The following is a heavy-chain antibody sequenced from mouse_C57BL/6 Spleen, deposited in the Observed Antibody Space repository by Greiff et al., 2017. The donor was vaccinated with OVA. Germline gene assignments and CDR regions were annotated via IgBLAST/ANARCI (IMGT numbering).Heavy chain of an antibody. CDR3: ASYYYGSSYWYFDV. CDR1: GYTFTDYN. D-gene: IGHD1-1*01. CDR2: INPNNGGT. V-gene: IGHV1-18*01. J-gene: IGHJ1*03. Sequence: EVQLQQSGPELVKPGASVKIPCKASGYTFTDYNMDWVKQSHGKSLEWIGDINPNNGGTIYNQKFKGKATLTVDKCSSTAYMALRRLTSEDTAVYYCASYYYGSSYWYFDVWGTGTTVTVSS.